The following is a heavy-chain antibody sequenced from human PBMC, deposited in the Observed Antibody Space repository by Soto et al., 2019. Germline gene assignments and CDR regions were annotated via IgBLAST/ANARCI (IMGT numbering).Heavy chain of an antibody. J-gene: IGHJ4*02. V-gene: IGHV3-23*01. CDR1: GFTFNSYA. Sequence: GGSLRLSCAASGFTFNSYAMSWVRQAPGKGLEWVSTIIGSGGSTYYADSVKGRFSVSRDNSKNTLYLQMNSLRAEDTAVYYCAKDRNYYHSSGYDYWGQGTLVIVSS. D-gene: IGHD3-22*01. CDR3: AKDRNYYHSSGYDY. CDR2: IIGSGGST.